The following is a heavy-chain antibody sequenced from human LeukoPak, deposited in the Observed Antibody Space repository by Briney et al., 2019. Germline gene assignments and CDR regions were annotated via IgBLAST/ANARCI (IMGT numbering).Heavy chain of an antibody. J-gene: IGHJ4*02. CDR2: INPDGNKK. CDR3: ARDLAYSRLDY. V-gene: IGHV3-7*01. Sequence: PGGSLRLSCAVSGLTFSSSWMDWVRQAPGKGLEWVASINPDGNKKYSADPVKGRFTISRGNAENSLYLQMNSLRVEDTAFYYCARDLAYSRLDYWGQGMLVTVSS. CDR1: GLTFSSSW. D-gene: IGHD5-18*01.